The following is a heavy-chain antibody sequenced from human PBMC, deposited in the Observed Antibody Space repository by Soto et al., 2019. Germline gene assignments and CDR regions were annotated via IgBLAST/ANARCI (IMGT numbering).Heavy chain of an antibody. Sequence: QVQLQESGPGLVKASQTLSLTCTVSYGSISSGGYYWSWIRQHPGKGLEWIGHIHYSGSIHYNPSLKSRAIISVDMSNNQFSLQLTSVTAADTAVYYCARGRPDFISSSRARGNIDHWGQGALVTVSS. D-gene: IGHD6-6*01. CDR2: IHYSGSI. CDR3: ARGRPDFISSSRARGNIDH. CDR1: YGSISSGGYY. V-gene: IGHV4-31*03. J-gene: IGHJ4*02.